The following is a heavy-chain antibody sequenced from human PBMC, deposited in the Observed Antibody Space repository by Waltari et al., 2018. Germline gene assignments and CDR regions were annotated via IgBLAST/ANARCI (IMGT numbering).Heavy chain of an antibody. V-gene: IGHV3-74*01. D-gene: IGHD4-17*01. CDR2: INSDGSST. Sequence: EVQLVESGGGLVQPGGSLRLSCAASGFTFSSYWMHWVRQAPGKGLVWVSRINSDGSSTRYADSVKGRFTISRDNAKNTLYLQMNSLRAEDTAVYYCASYMTTVPLRAFDIWGQGTMVTVSS. CDR1: GFTFSSYW. CDR3: ASYMTTVPLRAFDI. J-gene: IGHJ3*02.